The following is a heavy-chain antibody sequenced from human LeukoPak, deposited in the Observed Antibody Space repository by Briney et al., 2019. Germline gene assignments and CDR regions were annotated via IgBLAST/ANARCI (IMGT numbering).Heavy chain of an antibody. CDR2: IYYSGST. Sequence: SETQSLTCTVSGGSISRSSYYWGWIRQPPGKGLEWIGSIYYSGSTYYNPSLKSRVTISVDTSKNQFSLTLSSVTAADTAVYYCAKEGPSEDSSNWYAFAEYFQHWGQGTLVTVSS. J-gene: IGHJ1*01. CDR1: GGSISRSSYY. D-gene: IGHD6-13*01. V-gene: IGHV4-39*07. CDR3: AKEGPSEDSSNWYAFAEYFQH.